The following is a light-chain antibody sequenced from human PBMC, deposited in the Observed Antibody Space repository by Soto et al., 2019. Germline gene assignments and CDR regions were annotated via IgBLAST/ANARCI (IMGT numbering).Light chain of an antibody. CDR3: QQSYSTPR. J-gene: IGKJ5*01. CDR2: AAS. V-gene: IGKV1-39*01. Sequence: DIQMTQSPSSLSASVGDRVTITCRASQSISSYLNWYQQKPGKAPKLLIYAASSLQSGVPSRFSGSGSGTDFTLTISSLQPEDFATYYCQQSYSTPRFGQGTRLEN. CDR1: QSISSY.